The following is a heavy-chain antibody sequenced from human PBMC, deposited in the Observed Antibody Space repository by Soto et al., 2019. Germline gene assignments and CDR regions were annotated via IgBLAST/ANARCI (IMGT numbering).Heavy chain of an antibody. CDR3: ARDHVIAAAGTDYCYGMDG. Sequence: GGSLRLSCAASGFTFSDYYMSWIRQAPGKGLEWVSYISSSSSYTNYADSVKGRFTISRDNAKNSLYLQMNSMRAEDTAVYYCARDHVIAAAGTDYCYGMDGWVQGTTVTVCS. CDR1: GFTFSDYY. D-gene: IGHD6-13*01. J-gene: IGHJ6*02. V-gene: IGHV3-11*06. CDR2: ISSSSSYT.